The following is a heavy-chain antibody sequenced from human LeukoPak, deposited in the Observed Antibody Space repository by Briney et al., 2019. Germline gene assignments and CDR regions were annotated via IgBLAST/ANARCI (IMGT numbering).Heavy chain of an antibody. Sequence: PGGSLRLSCAASGFTVSSNYMSWVRQAPGKGLEWVSVIYSGGSTYYADSVKGRFTISRDNSKNTLYLQMNSLRAEDTAVYYCARAGEYGGKEVPQYYFDYWGQGTLVTVSS. CDR1: GFTVSSNY. CDR2: IYSGGST. J-gene: IGHJ4*02. D-gene: IGHD4-23*01. CDR3: ARAGEYGGKEVPQYYFDY. V-gene: IGHV3-53*01.